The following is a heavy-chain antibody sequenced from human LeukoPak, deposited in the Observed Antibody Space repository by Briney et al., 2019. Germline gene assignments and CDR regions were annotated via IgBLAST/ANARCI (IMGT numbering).Heavy chain of an antibody. J-gene: IGHJ4*01. CDR2: INHSGTT. V-gene: IGHV4-34*01. CDR3: ARGSQLGDY. CDR1: GGSLSGYY. D-gene: IGHD6-13*01. Sequence: SETLSLTCAVYGGSLSGYYWSWIRQPLGKGLEWIGEINHSGTTNYNPSLKSRVTISVDTSKKQFSLKLSSVTAADTAVYYCARGSQLGDYGGHGTLVTVSS.